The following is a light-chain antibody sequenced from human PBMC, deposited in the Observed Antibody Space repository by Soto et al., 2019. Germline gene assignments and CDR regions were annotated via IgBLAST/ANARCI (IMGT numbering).Light chain of an antibody. CDR3: RSYTRSSTYV. CDR2: EVS. CDR1: SSDVGGYNY. Sequence: QSALTQPASVSGSPGQSITISCTGTSSDVGGYNYVSWYQHHPGRAPKLMIYEVSNRPSGASNRFSGSKSGNTASLTISGLQAEDEADYYCRSYTRSSTYVFGTGIKVTVL. V-gene: IGLV2-14*01. J-gene: IGLJ1*01.